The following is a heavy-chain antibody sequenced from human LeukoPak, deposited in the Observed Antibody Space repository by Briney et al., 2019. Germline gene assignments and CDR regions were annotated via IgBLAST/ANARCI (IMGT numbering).Heavy chain of an antibody. D-gene: IGHD3-10*01. Sequence: SETLSLTCTVSGGSISSSSYYWGWIRQPPGKGLEWIGSIYYSGSTYYNPSLKSRVTISVDTSKNQFSLKLSSVTAADTAVYYCARYRRLTMVRGVPFDYWGQGTLVTVSS. V-gene: IGHV4-39*01. CDR3: ARYRRLTMVRGVPFDY. CDR2: IYYSGST. CDR1: GGSISSSSYY. J-gene: IGHJ4*02.